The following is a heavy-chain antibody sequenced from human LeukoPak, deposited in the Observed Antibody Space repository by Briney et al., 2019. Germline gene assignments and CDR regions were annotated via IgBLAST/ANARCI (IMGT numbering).Heavy chain of an antibody. CDR2: ISGSGGST. Sequence: GGSLRLSCAAPGFTFSSYAMSWVRQAPGKGLEWVSAISGSGGSTYYADSVKGRFTISRDNSRNTLYLQMNSLSVEDTAFYYCAKDLANSWTIDYWGQGTLVTVSS. V-gene: IGHV3-23*01. D-gene: IGHD1-1*01. CDR3: AKDLANSWTIDY. CDR1: GFTFSSYA. J-gene: IGHJ4*02.